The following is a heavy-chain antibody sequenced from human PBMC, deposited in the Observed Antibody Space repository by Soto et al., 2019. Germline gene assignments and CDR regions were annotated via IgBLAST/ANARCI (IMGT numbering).Heavy chain of an antibody. CDR1: GYSFTSYW. CDR3: ASYSGSYSGYYYGMDV. D-gene: IGHD1-26*01. J-gene: IGHJ6*02. V-gene: IGHV5-10-1*01. Sequence: ESLKISCKGSGYSFTSYWISWVRQMPGKGLEWMGRIDPSDSYTNYSPSFQGHVTISADKSISTAYLQWSSLKASDTAMYYCASYSGSYSGYYYGMDVWGQGTTVTVSS. CDR2: IDPSDSYT.